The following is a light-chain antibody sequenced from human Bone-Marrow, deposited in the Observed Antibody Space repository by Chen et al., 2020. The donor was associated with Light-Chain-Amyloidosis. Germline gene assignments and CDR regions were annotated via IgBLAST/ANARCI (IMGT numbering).Light chain of an antibody. CDR1: QNISRW. V-gene: IGKV1-5*03. Sequence: IQMTQSPSTLSASVGDRVTITRRASQNISRWLAWYQQKPGKAPKLLIYWTSTFEPGVPSRFSGRGSGTEFTLTISSLQPAEFATYDCQQYKTYSTFGQGTKVEIK. CDR3: QQYKTYST. J-gene: IGKJ1*01. CDR2: WTS.